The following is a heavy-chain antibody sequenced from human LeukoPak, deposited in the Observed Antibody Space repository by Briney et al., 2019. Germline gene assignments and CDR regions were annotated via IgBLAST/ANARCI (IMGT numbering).Heavy chain of an antibody. CDR3: ARDLLPTTVTKGVSGY. D-gene: IGHD4-17*01. J-gene: IGHJ4*02. CDR2: IKQDGSEK. V-gene: IGHV3-7*01. CDR1: GFTFSSYW. Sequence: GGSLRLSCAASGFTFSSYWMSWVRQAPGKGLEWVANIKQDGSEKYYVDSVKGRFTISRDNAKNSLYLQMNSLRAEDTAVYYCARDLLPTTVTKGVSGYWGQGTLVTVSS.